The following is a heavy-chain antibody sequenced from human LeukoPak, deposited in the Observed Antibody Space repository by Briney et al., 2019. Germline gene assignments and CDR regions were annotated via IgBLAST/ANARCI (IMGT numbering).Heavy chain of an antibody. D-gene: IGHD1-26*01. J-gene: IGHJ6*02. CDR2: ISGRSDSI. CDR1: GFTFSSYT. V-gene: IGHV3-23*01. Sequence: PGGSLRLSCAASGFTFSSYTMSWVRQAPGKGLERVSGISGRSDSIYYADSVEGRFTISRDYSKSTVDLQMNSLRAEDTAVYYCAREKWERHHCGVDVWGQGTTVTVPS. CDR3: AREKWERHHCGVDV.